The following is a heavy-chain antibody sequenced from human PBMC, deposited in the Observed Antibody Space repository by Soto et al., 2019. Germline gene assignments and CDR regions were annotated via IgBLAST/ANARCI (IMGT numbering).Heavy chain of an antibody. J-gene: IGHJ3*02. D-gene: IGHD2-2*01. Sequence: QVQLVQSGAEVKKPGSSVKVSCKASGGTFSSYTISWVRQAPGQGLEWMGRIIPILGIANSAQKVQGRVTITADKSTSTAYMELSSLRSEDTAVYYCARASSGLVPIPAEDAFDIWGQGTMVTVSS. V-gene: IGHV1-69*02. CDR1: GGTFSSYT. CDR2: IIPILGIA. CDR3: ARASSGLVPIPAEDAFDI.